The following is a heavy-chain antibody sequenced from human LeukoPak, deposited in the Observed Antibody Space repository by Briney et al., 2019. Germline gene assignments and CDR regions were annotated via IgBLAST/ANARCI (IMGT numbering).Heavy chain of an antibody. D-gene: IGHD3-16*01. V-gene: IGHV3-66*04. Sequence: ETLSLTCTVSGGSISSSSYYWGWIRQAPGKGLEWVSVIYSGGSTYYADSVKGRFTISRDNSKNTLYLQMNSLRAEDTAVYYCASHFGPWGQGTLVTVSS. CDR3: ASHFGP. CDR2: IYSGGST. J-gene: IGHJ5*02. CDR1: GGSISSSSYY.